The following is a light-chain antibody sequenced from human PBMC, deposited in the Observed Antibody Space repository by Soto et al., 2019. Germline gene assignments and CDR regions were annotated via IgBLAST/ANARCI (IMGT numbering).Light chain of an antibody. V-gene: IGKV1-5*01. Sequence: DIQMTQSPSTLSASVGDRVTITCRASQSISRFLAWYQQRPGKAPNLLIYDASSLESGDPSRFSGSGSGTEFTLTISSLQPDDSASYDGQQYNSYPWTVGQGTKVEI. CDR1: QSISRF. J-gene: IGKJ1*01. CDR2: DAS. CDR3: QQYNSYPWT.